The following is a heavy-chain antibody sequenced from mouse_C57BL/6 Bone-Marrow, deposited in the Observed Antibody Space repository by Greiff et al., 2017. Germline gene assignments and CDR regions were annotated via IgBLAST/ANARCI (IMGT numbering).Heavy chain of an antibody. D-gene: IGHD1-1*02. V-gene: IGHV5-16*01. J-gene: IGHJ4*01. Sequence: EVHLVDSEGGLLQPGSSMKLSSTASGFTFSDYYMSWVRQVPETGLEWVANIIFVVISPSFLDSLTSRFIISRDNAKNILYLQMRSLKSEDTATYYCARARYDYDAMDYWGQGTSVTVSS. CDR2: IIFVVISP. CDR1: GFTFSDYY. CDR3: ARARYDYDAMDY.